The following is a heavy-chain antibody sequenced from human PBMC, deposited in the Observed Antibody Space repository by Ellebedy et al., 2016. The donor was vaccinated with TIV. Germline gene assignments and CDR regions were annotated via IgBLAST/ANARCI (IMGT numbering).Heavy chain of an antibody. D-gene: IGHD3-9*01. CDR1: GGSFSGYY. CDR3: ASLTSGYFDWLPPRD. J-gene: IGHJ4*02. V-gene: IGHV4-34*01. CDR2: IDHSGST. Sequence: GSLRLSXAVYGGSFSGYYWTWIRQPPGKGLEWMGEIDHSGSTNDNPSLNSRVSISVDTSKNQFSLKMSSVNAADTAVYYWASLTSGYFDWLPPRDWGQGTLVTVSA.